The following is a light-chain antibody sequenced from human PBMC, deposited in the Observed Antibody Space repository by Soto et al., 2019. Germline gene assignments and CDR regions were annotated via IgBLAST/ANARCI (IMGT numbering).Light chain of an antibody. CDR3: QQYGSARRLA. CDR2: SVS. V-gene: IGKV3-20*01. Sequence: EVVLTQSPGTLSLSPGESATLSCRASQTVSSSYLAWYQQKPGQAPRLLIYSVSTRVTGIPDRFSGSGSGTDFTRTISRLEPEDFAVYYCQQYGSARRLAFGGGTKVEIK. CDR1: QTVSSSY. J-gene: IGKJ4*01.